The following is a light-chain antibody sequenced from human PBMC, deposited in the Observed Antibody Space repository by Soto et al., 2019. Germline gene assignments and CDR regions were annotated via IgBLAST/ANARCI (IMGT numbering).Light chain of an antibody. J-gene: IGLJ1*01. Sequence: QSVLTQPPSVSGAPGQRVTISCTGTSCNIGAGYAVHWYQQLPGTAPKLLIYGNTNRPSGVPDRFSGSKSGTSGSLTIAGLQAEDEADYYCQSYDTSLSGSDVFGTGTKLTVL. CDR2: GNT. CDR3: QSYDTSLSGSDV. V-gene: IGLV1-40*01. CDR1: SCNIGAGYA.